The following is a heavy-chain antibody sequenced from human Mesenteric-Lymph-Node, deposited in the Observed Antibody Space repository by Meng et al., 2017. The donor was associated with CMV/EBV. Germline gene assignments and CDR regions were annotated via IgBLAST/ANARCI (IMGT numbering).Heavy chain of an antibody. CDR1: GGLFRGYY. D-gene: IGHD3-9*01. Sequence: QGQFHPWVVALLKPSDTMSVTGASVGGLFRGYYWNLIRQSREKGLEWIGEINHSGSTTYTTSFTSRIIISVDTSTNQISLNMSSVTAADTAVYYCARGSSYDILTGYFDYWGQGALVTVSS. V-gene: IGHV4-34*01. CDR3: ARGSSYDILTGYFDY. CDR2: INHSGST. J-gene: IGHJ4*02.